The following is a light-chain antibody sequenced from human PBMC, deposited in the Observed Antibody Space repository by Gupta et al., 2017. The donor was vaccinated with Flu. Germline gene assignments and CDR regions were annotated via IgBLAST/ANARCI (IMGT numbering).Light chain of an antibody. Sequence: QSVLTQPPSVSAAPGQKVTISCPGSSSNIGNNYVSWYQHLPGTAPKLLIYDNSQRSSGIPDRFSGSKSGSSATLGITGLQTGDEADYYCATWDDSLSGWVFGGGSKLTVL. CDR1: SSNIGNNY. V-gene: IGLV1-51*01. CDR3: ATWDDSLSGWV. CDR2: DNS. J-gene: IGLJ3*02.